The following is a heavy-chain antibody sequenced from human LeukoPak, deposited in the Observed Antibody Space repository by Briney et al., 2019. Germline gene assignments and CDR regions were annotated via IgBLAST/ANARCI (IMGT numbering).Heavy chain of an antibody. V-gene: IGHV3-11*06. Sequence: GGSLRLSCAASGFTFSDYYMSWIRQAPGKGLEWVSYISSSSSYTNYADSVKGRFTISRDNAKNSLYLQMNSLRAGDTAVYYCASYYGSGSYYNTIPFDYWGQGTLVTVSS. J-gene: IGHJ4*02. CDR1: GFTFSDYY. CDR3: ASYYGSGSYYNTIPFDY. D-gene: IGHD3-10*01. CDR2: ISSSSSYT.